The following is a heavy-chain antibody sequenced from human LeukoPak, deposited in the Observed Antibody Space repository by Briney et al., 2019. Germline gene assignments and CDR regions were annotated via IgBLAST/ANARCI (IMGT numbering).Heavy chain of an antibody. J-gene: IGHJ5*02. Sequence: ASVKVSCKASGNTFTVYYMHWVRQAPGQGLEWMGWINPDSGGTSYAEKFQGRVTMTRDTSISTAYMELRRLRCGDTAVYYCARGGPPKTWIQLWGWFDPWGQGTLVTVSS. CDR3: ARGGPPKTWIQLWGWFDP. V-gene: IGHV1-2*02. CDR2: INPDSGGT. D-gene: IGHD5-18*01. CDR1: GNTFTVYY.